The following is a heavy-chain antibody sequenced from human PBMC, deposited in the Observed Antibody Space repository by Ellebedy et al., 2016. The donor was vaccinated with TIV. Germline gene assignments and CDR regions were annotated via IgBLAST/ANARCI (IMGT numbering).Heavy chain of an antibody. CDR1: GGSISSSGYY. Sequence: SETLSLTXTVSGGSISSSGYYWGWIRQPPGKGLEWIGNIYYTGSTYYNPSLKSRLIISLDTSKNQFSLKLSSVTAADTAVYYCARGHPYYGYWGQGTLVTVSS. CDR3: ARGHPYYGY. CDR2: IYYTGST. J-gene: IGHJ4*01. V-gene: IGHV4-39*07. D-gene: IGHD3-3*01.